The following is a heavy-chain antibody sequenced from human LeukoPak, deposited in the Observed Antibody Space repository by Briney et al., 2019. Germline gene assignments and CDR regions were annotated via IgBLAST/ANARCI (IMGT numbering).Heavy chain of an antibody. D-gene: IGHD3-22*01. CDR2: ISYDGSNK. Sequence: PGRSLRLSCAAPGFTFSSYGMHWVRQAPGKGLEWVAVISYDGSNKYYADSVKGRFTISRDNSKNTLYLQMNSLRAEDTAVYNCATVDSYDSSRMDVWGQGTTVTVSS. CDR3: ATVDSYDSSRMDV. CDR1: GFTFSSYG. J-gene: IGHJ6*02. V-gene: IGHV3-30*03.